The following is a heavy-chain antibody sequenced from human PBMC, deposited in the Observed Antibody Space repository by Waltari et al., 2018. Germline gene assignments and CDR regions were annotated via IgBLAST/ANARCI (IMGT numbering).Heavy chain of an antibody. D-gene: IGHD4-17*01. V-gene: IGHV3-30*18. CDR3: AKNGLLDYDGAFDI. J-gene: IGHJ3*02. CDR2: IWYDGSNK. CDR1: GFTFSSYG. Sequence: QVQLVESGGGVVQPGRSLRLSCAASGFTFSSYGMHWVRQAPGKGLEWVAVIWYDGSNKYYADSVKGRFTISRDNSKNTLYLQMNSLRAEDTAMYYCAKNGLLDYDGAFDIWGQGTMVIVSS.